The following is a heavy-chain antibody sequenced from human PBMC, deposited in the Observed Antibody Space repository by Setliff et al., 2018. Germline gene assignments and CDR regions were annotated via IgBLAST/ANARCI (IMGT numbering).Heavy chain of an antibody. J-gene: IGHJ4*02. CDR3: VRGPGPSVVVAMPFDR. CDR1: GYNFITFG. CDR2: ISPYNEKT. Sequence: ASVKVSCKTSGYNFITFGISWVRQAPGQGLEWMGWISPYNEKTNYAEKFQGRVTMTTDTSTTTVYMEVASLRSDDTAAYYCVRGPGPSVVVAMPFDRWGQGTLVTVPQ. V-gene: IGHV1-18*01. D-gene: IGHD5-12*01.